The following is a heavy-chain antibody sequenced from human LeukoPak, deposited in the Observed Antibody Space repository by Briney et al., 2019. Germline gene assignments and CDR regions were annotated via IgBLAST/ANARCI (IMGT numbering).Heavy chain of an antibody. CDR2: INSDGSST. D-gene: IGHD3-22*01. CDR1: GFTFTIET. Sequence: VGSLRLSCAEPGFTFTIETIKRIRQAPGKGLVWVSRINSDGSSTSYADSVKGRFTISRDNAKNTLYLQMNSLRAEDTAVYYCARVLSYYYDSSGYYYHYYYGMDVWGQGTTVTVSS. J-gene: IGHJ6*02. CDR3: ARVLSYYYDSSGYYYHYYYGMDV. V-gene: IGHV3-74*01.